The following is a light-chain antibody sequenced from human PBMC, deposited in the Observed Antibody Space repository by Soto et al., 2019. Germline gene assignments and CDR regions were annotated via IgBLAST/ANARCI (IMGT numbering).Light chain of an antibody. V-gene: IGKV3-20*01. CDR3: QQCGSSRRT. CDR1: QSVTSDC. Sequence: EIVLSQSPGTLSLSPGERATLSCKASQSVTSDCLAWYRQRPGQAPRLLIYGASTRATGTPDRISGSGSGTDFTLSISSLEPKDFAVYYCQQCGSSRRTFGQGTRVEVK. CDR2: GAS. J-gene: IGKJ1*01.